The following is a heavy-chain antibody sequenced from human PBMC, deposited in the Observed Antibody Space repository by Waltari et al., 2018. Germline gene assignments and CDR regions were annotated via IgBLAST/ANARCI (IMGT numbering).Heavy chain of an antibody. Sequence: QVQLQESGPGLVKPSETLSLTCTVSGGSISSHYWSWIRQPPGKGLEWIGYIYYSVSTNYNPSLKRRVTISVDTSKNQFSLKLSSVTAADTAVYYCARDRDAAAGAFDPWGQGTLVTVSS. V-gene: IGHV4-59*11. D-gene: IGHD6-13*01. CDR2: IYYSVST. CDR3: ARDRDAAAGAFDP. J-gene: IGHJ5*02. CDR1: GGSISSHY.